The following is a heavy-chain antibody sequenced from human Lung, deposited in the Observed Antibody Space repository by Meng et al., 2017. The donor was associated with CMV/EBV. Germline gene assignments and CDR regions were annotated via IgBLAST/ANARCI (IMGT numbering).Heavy chain of an antibody. V-gene: IGHV3-30-3*02. Sequence: GGSLRLXXTTSGFTFSRYSMHWVRQAPGKGLEWVAVISYDGANEYHADSLKGRFTISRDNSKNTLYLQMNNLTPDDTAMYYCAKERSDDFGDYDYWGQGTLVTVSS. CDR1: GFTFSRYS. CDR3: AKERSDDFGDYDY. CDR2: ISYDGANE. D-gene: IGHD4-17*01. J-gene: IGHJ4*02.